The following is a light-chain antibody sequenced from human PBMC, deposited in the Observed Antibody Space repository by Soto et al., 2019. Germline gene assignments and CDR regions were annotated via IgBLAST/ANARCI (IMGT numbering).Light chain of an antibody. J-gene: IGLJ1*01. V-gene: IGLV2-23*01. CDR2: EGS. Sequence: SALPQPASVSGSPGQSITISCTGTSSDVGTYNLVSWYQQHPGKAPKLMIFEGSKRPSGVSNRFSGSKSGNTASLTISGLQAEDEADYYCCSYARSSTYVFGTGTKVTVL. CDR1: SSDVGTYNL. CDR3: CSYARSSTYV.